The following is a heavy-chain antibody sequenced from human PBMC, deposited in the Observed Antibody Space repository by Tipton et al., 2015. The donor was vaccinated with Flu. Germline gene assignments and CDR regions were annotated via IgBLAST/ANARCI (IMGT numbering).Heavy chain of an antibody. V-gene: IGHV4-59*01. D-gene: IGHD5-24*01. CDR3: GFGGWLQFEPHFDY. J-gene: IGHJ4*02. CDR1: GGSISSYY. Sequence: LRLSCTVSGGSISSYYWSWIRQPPGKGLEWIGYIYYSGSTNYNPSLKSRVTISVDTSKNQFSLKLSSVTAADTAVYYCGFGGWLQFEPHFDYWGQGTLVPVSS. CDR2: IYYSGST.